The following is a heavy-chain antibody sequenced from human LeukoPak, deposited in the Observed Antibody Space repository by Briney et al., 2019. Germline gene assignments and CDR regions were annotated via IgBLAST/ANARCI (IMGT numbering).Heavy chain of an antibody. CDR1: GYTFTSYG. V-gene: IGHV1-18*01. J-gene: IGHJ6*03. D-gene: IGHD2-2*03. Sequence: ASVKVSCKASGYTFTSYGISWVRQAPGQGLEWMGWISAYNGNTNYAQKLQGRVTMTTDTSTSTAYMELRSLRSDDTAVYYCARLDIVVVPAAWEYMDVWGKGTTVTVSS. CDR3: ARLDIVVVPAAWEYMDV. CDR2: ISAYNGNT.